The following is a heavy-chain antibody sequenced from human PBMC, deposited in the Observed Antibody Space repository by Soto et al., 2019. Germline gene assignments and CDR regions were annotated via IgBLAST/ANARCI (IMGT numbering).Heavy chain of an antibody. D-gene: IGHD2-8*02. CDR1: GYSFTSYW. CDR3: ARHLISPGYYDYGMDV. V-gene: IGHV5-51*01. J-gene: IGHJ6*02. CDR2: IYPGDSNS. Sequence: GESLKISCKGSGYSFTSYWIAWVRQMPGKGLEWMGIIYPGDSNSRYRPSFQGQVTMSVDKSLNTVYLQWGSLKASDTALHYCARHLISPGYYDYGMDVWGQGTTVTVSS.